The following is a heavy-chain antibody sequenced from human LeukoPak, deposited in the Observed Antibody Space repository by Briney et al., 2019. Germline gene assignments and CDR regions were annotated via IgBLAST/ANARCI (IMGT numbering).Heavy chain of an antibody. J-gene: IGHJ4*02. D-gene: IGHD3-10*01. V-gene: IGHV1-46*01. CDR3: ARELMNYYGSGSYEGFDY. CDR1: GFTFTNYN. Sequence: ASVKVSCKASGFTFTNYNMHWVRQAPGQGLEWMGIINPSGGSTNYAQKFQGRVTMTRDMSTSTVYMELSSLRSEDTAVYYCARELMNYYGSGSYEGFDYWGQGTLVTVSS. CDR2: INPSGGST.